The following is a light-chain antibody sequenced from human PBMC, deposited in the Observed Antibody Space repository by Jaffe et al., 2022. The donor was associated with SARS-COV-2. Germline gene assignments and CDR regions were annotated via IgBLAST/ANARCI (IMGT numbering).Light chain of an antibody. CDR3: QQGYSTLVT. V-gene: IGKV1-39*01. CDR1: QNINSY. J-gene: IGKJ1*01. Sequence: DIQMTQSPSSLSASVGDRVTITCRASQNINSYLNWYQQTPGKAPKLLIYAASSLQSGVPSRFSGGGSGTHFTLTISSLQLEDFATYYCQQGYSTLVTFGQGTKVEIK. CDR2: AAS.